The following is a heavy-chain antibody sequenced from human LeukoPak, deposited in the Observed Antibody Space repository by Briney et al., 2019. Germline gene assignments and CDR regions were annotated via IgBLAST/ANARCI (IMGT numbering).Heavy chain of an antibody. Sequence: TGRSLRLSCAVSGFTFDDYAMHWVRQVPGKGLEWVSGINWNSDSIGYADSVKGRFTISRDNAKNSLFLQMNSLRAEDTALYFCARDRGGSYMYFQHWGQGTLVTVSS. V-gene: IGHV3-9*01. CDR2: INWNSDSI. CDR1: GFTFDDYA. J-gene: IGHJ1*01. CDR3: ARDRGGSYMYFQH. D-gene: IGHD1-26*01.